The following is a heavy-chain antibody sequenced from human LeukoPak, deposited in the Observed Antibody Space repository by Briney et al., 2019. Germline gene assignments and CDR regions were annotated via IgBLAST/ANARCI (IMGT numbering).Heavy chain of an antibody. V-gene: IGHV4-59*01. CDR3: ARAGVVEMATIIFDY. Sequence: KPSETLSLTCTVSGGSISSYYWSWIRQPPGKGLEWIGYIYYSGSTNYNPSLKSRVTISVDTSKNQFSLKLSSVTAADTAVYYCARAGVVEMATIIFDYWGQGTLVTVSS. CDR1: GGSISSYY. J-gene: IGHJ4*02. CDR2: IYYSGST. D-gene: IGHD5-24*01.